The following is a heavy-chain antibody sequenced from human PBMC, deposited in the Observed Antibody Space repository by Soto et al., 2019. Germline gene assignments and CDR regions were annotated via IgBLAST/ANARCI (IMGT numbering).Heavy chain of an antibody. D-gene: IGHD2-2*02. Sequence: NPSETLSLTCAVSGYSISSGYYRGWIRQPPGKGLEWIGSIYHSGSTYYNPSLKSRVTISVDTSKNQFSLKLSSVTAADTAVYYCARDRGGCSSTSCYSLVFYYYYGMDVWGQGTTVTVSS. J-gene: IGHJ6*02. CDR1: GYSISSGYY. V-gene: IGHV4-38-2*02. CDR2: IYHSGST. CDR3: ARDRGGCSSTSCYSLVFYYYYGMDV.